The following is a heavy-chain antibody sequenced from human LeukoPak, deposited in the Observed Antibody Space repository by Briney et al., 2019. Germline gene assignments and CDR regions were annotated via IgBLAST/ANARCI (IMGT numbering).Heavy chain of an antibody. CDR3: ARTEVVPAALGTIDI. J-gene: IGHJ3*02. V-gene: IGHV3-11*01. D-gene: IGHD2-2*01. CDR1: GFTFSDYY. Sequence: PGGSLRLSCAASGFTFSDYYMSWIRQAPGKGLEWVSYISSSGSTIYYADSVKGRFTISRDNAKNSLYLQMNSLRAEDTAVYYCARTEVVPAALGTIDIWGQGTMVTVSS. CDR2: ISSSGSTI.